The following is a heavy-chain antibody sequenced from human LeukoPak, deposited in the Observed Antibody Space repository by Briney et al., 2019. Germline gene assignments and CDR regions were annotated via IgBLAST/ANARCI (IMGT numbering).Heavy chain of an antibody. Sequence: SETLSLTCAVSGYSIGSGYYWGWIRQPPGKGLEWIGSIYHSGSTYYNPSLKSRVTISVDTSKNQFSLKLSSVTAADTAVYYCARRRSSSSRTNYYFDYSGQGTLVTVSS. CDR2: IYHSGST. J-gene: IGHJ4*02. CDR1: GYSIGSGYY. V-gene: IGHV4-38-2*01. D-gene: IGHD6-6*01. CDR3: ARRRSSSSRTNYYFDY.